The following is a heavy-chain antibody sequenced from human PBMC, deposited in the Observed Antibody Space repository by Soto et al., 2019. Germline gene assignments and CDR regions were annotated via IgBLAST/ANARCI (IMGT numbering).Heavy chain of an antibody. D-gene: IGHD2-8*02. CDR2: VTGSGGST. Sequence: EVQLLESGGDLVQPGGSLRLSCATSGFTFSSYDMSWVRQAPGEGLEWVSLVTGSGGSTYYADSVKGRFTISRDNSKSTLYLQMNSLRAEDTAVYYCVKGGRHWSRFDYLGQGTLVTVTS. CDR3: VKGGRHWSRFDY. J-gene: IGHJ4*02. V-gene: IGHV3-23*01. CDR1: GFTFSSYD.